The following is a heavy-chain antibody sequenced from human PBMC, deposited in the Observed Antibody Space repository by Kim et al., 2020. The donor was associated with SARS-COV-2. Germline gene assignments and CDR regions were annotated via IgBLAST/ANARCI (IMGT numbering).Heavy chain of an antibody. CDR2: INTNTGNP. CDR1: GYTFTSYA. CDR3: ARDPSVITIFGVVIIEPYYFDY. J-gene: IGHJ4*02. V-gene: IGHV7-4-1*02. D-gene: IGHD3-3*01. Sequence: ASAKVSCKASGYTFTSYAMNWVRQAPGQGLEWMGWINTNTGNPTYAQGFTGRFVFSLDTSVSTAYLQISSLKAEDTAVYYCARDPSVITIFGVVIIEPYYFDYWGQGTLVTVSS.